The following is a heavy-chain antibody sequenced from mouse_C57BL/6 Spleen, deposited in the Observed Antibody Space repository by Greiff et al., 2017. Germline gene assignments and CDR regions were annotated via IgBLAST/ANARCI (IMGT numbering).Heavy chain of an antibody. CDR1: GFTFSDYG. CDR3: AGNWDAWFAY. J-gene: IGHJ3*01. V-gene: IGHV5-17*01. CDR2: ISSGSSTI. D-gene: IGHD4-1*01. Sequence: DVMLVESGGGLVKPGGSLKLSCAASGFTFSDYGMHWVRQAPEKGLEWVAYISSGSSTIYYADTVKGRFTISRDNAKNTLFLQMTSLRSEDTAMYYCAGNWDAWFAYWGQGTLVTVSA.